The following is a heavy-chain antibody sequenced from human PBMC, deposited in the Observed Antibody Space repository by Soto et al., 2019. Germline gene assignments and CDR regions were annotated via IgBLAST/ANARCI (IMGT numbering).Heavy chain of an antibody. J-gene: IGHJ3*02. D-gene: IGHD7-27*01. CDR1: GFTFSSYA. V-gene: IGHV3-23*01. CDR2: ISGSGGST. CDR3: AKDSWGSGAFDI. Sequence: GGSLRLSCAASGFTFSSYAMSWVRQAPGKGLEWVSAISGSGGSTYYADSVKGRFTISRDNSKNTLYLQMNSLRAEDPAVYYCAKDSWGSGAFDIWGQGTMVTVSS.